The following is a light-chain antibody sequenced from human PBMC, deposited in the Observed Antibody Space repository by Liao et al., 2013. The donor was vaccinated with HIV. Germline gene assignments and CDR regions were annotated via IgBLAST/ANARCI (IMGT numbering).Light chain of an antibody. CDR1: KLGEKY. J-gene: IGLJ2*01. CDR3: QAWDRVSAL. CDR2: RNV. V-gene: IGLV3-1*01. Sequence: SYDLTQPPSVSVSAGQTATITCSGNKLGEKYVSWYVQKAGQAPVLVIYRNVARPSGIPERFSGSNSGNTGTLTISGTQAVDEAVYYCQAWDRVSALFGGGTELTVL.